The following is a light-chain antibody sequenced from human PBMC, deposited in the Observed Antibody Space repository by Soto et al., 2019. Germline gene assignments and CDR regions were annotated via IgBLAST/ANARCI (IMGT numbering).Light chain of an antibody. J-gene: IGLJ3*02. CDR3: SSYAGSNNLV. V-gene: IGLV2-8*01. CDR1: SGDVGGYNY. CDR2: EVS. Sequence: QSVLTQPPSASGSPGQSVTISCTGTSGDVGGYNYVSWYQQHPGKAPKLMISEVSERPSGVPDRFSGSKSGNTASLTVSGLQAEDEADYYCSSYAGSNNLVFVGGTKVTVL.